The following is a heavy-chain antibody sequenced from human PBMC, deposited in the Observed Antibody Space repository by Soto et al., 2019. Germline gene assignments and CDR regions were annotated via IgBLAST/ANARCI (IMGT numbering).Heavy chain of an antibody. V-gene: IGHV3-30-3*01. CDR2: ISYDGSNK. CDR1: GFTFSSYA. Sequence: GGSLRLSCAASGFTFSSYAMHWVRQAPGKGLEWVAVISYDGSNKYYADSVKGRFTISRDNSKNTLYLQMNSLRAEDTAVYYCARAVEHYSSPLSDWGQGTQVTVSS. D-gene: IGHD4-4*01. CDR3: ARAVEHYSSPLSD. J-gene: IGHJ4*02.